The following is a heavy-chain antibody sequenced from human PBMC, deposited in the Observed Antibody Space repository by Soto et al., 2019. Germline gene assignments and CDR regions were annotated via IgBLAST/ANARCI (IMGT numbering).Heavy chain of an antibody. Sequence: SETLSLTCTVSGGSISSGGYYWNWIRQHPGKGLEWIGYIYYSGSTYYNPSLKSRVTISVDTSKNQFSLKLTSVTAADTAVYYCARDKITGLFDYWGQGTLVTVSS. D-gene: IGHD2-8*02. CDR3: ARDKITGLFDY. J-gene: IGHJ4*02. V-gene: IGHV4-31*03. CDR1: GGSISSGGYY. CDR2: IYYSGST.